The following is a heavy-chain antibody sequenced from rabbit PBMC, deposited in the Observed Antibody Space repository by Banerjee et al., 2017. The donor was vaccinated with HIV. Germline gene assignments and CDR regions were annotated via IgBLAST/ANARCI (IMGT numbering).Heavy chain of an antibody. V-gene: IGHV1S45*01. CDR1: GFDLSSYYY. D-gene: IGHD4-2*01. CDR3: ARGAGSVAYGAYFNL. CDR2: INTGSSGST. Sequence: QEQLEESGGGLVKPEGSLTLTCKASGFDLSSYYYMCWVRQAPGKGLEWIACINTGSSGSTYYASWAKGRFTISKTSSTTVTLQMTSLTAADTATYFCARGAGSVAYGAYFNLWGPGTLVTVS. J-gene: IGHJ4*01.